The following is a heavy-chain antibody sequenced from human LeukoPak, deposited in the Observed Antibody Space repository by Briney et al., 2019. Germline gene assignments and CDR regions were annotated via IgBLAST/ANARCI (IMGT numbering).Heavy chain of an antibody. Sequence: ASVKVSCKASGYTFTGYYMHWVRQAPGQGLEWMGWINTNTGNPTYAQGFTGRFVFSLDTSVSTAYLQISSLKAEDTAVYYCARVLRMYYYDSSGYPALGYWGQGTLVTVSS. J-gene: IGHJ4*02. CDR1: GYTFTGYY. V-gene: IGHV7-4-1*02. CDR3: ARVLRMYYYDSSGYPALGY. CDR2: INTNTGNP. D-gene: IGHD3-22*01.